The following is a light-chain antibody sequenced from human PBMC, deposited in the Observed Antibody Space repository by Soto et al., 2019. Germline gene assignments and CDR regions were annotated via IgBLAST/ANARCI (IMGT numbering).Light chain of an antibody. Sequence: DIQMTQSPSTLSASVGDRVTITCRASQSISSWLAWYQQKPRKAPKLLIYKAASLESGVPSRFSGSGSGTEFSLTISSLQPDDFATYYCQQYSTYSPRTFGQGTKVDIK. J-gene: IGKJ1*01. CDR1: QSISSW. CDR3: QQYSTYSPRT. V-gene: IGKV1-5*03. CDR2: KAA.